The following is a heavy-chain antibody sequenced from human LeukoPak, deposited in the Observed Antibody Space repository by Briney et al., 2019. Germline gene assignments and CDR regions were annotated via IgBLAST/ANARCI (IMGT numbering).Heavy chain of an antibody. CDR2: ISYDGSSK. V-gene: IGHV3-30*03. J-gene: IGHJ4*02. CDR3: ASVGGPKTYYDFWSGYDFDY. Sequence: GRSLRLSCAASGFTFSSYGMHWVRQAPGKGLEWVAVISYDGSSKYYADSVKGRFTISRDNSKNTLYLQMNSLRAEDTAVYYCASVGGPKTYYDFWSGYDFDYWGQGTLVTVSS. CDR1: GFTFSSYG. D-gene: IGHD3-3*01.